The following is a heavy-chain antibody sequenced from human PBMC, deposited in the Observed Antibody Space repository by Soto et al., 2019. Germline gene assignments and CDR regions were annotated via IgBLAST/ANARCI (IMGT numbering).Heavy chain of an antibody. D-gene: IGHD2-15*01. Sequence: GGPLRLSCAASRFTFSDYYMTWIRQAPGKGLEWVSYISSSGTGIYYPDSVKGRFTISRDNAKNSLYLQMSSLRAEDTAVYYCARAYSDAFDIWGQGTMVTVSS. CDR1: RFTFSDYY. V-gene: IGHV3-11*01. CDR2: ISSSGTGI. CDR3: ARAYSDAFDI. J-gene: IGHJ3*02.